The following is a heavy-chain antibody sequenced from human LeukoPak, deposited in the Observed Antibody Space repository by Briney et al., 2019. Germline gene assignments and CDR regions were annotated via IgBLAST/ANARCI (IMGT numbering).Heavy chain of an antibody. CDR1: GFRLSSYG. Sequence: PGGSQRLSCAASGFRLSSYGMHWVRQAPGKGLEWVAFIRYDGNYKNYADSVKGRFTISRDSSKNTLYLQMNGLRPEDTAVYYCAKDGGVRGPDYYYYMDVWGKGTTVTLSS. CDR2: IRYDGNYK. D-gene: IGHD3-10*01. CDR3: AKDGGVRGPDYYYYMDV. J-gene: IGHJ6*03. V-gene: IGHV3-30*02.